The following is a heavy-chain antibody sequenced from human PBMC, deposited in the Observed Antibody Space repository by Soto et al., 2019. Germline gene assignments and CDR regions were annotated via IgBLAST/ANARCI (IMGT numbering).Heavy chain of an antibody. J-gene: IGHJ4*02. V-gene: IGHV4-59*01. CDR1: GDSISPYY. CDR3: ARGREYSRSDDFAY. D-gene: IGHD6-6*01. Sequence: ETLSLTCTVSGDSISPYYWSWIRQTPSKGLEWIGYIYYSASTNYNPSLKSRVTLSVDTSKNQFSLQLSSVTAADTAVYYCARGREYSRSDDFAYWAQGTLVTGSS. CDR2: IYYSAST.